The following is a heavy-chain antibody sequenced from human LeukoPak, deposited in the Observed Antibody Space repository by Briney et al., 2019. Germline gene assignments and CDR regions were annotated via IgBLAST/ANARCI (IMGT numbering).Heavy chain of an antibody. J-gene: IGHJ4*02. CDR2: ISSSSSYI. V-gene: IGHV3-21*04. CDR3: AKRGAEVGATVAPGDY. D-gene: IGHD1-26*01. Sequence: GGSLRLSCAASGFTFSSYSMNWVRQAPGKGLEWVSSISSSSSYIYYADSVKGRFTISRDNAKNSLYLQMNSLRAEDTAVYYCAKRGAEVGATVAPGDYWGQGTLVTVSS. CDR1: GFTFSSYS.